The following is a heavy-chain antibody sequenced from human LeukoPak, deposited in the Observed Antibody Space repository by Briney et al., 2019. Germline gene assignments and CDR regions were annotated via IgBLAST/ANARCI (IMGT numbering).Heavy chain of an antibody. D-gene: IGHD5-18*01. CDR1: GGSISSYY. CDR2: IYYSGST. CDR3: ARRGYSYADAFDI. Sequence: TSETLSLTCTVSGGSISSYYWYWIRQPPGKGLEWIGSIYYSGSTNYNPSLKSRVTISVDTSKNQFSLKLSSVTAADTAVYYCARRGYSYADAFDIWGQGTMVTVSP. J-gene: IGHJ3*02. V-gene: IGHV4-59*08.